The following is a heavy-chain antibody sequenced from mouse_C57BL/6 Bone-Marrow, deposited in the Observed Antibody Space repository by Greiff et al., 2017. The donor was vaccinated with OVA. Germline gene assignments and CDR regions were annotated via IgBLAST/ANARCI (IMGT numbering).Heavy chain of an antibody. J-gene: IGHJ1*03. V-gene: IGHV1-69*01. CDR1: GYTFTSYW. Sequence: VQLQQPGAELVMPGASVKLSCKASGYTFTSYWMHWVKQRPGQGLEWIGEIDPSDSYTNYNQKFKGKSTWTVDKSSSTAYMQLSSLTSEDSAVYYCARGGLRRNFDVWGTGTTVTVSS. CDR2: IDPSDSYT. CDR3: ARGGLRRNFDV. D-gene: IGHD2-4*01.